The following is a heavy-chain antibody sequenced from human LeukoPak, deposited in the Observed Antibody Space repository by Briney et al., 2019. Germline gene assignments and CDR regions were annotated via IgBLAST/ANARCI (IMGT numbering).Heavy chain of an antibody. CDR2: ISSSGSTI. D-gene: IGHD1-26*01. V-gene: IGHV3-48*03. Sequence: GGSLRLSCAASGFTFSSYEMNWVRQAPGKGLEWVSYISSSGSTIYYADSVKGRFTISRDNAKSSLYLQMNSLRAEDTAVYYCARDSESYWHDAFDIWGQGTMVTVSS. CDR1: GFTFSSYE. CDR3: ARDSESYWHDAFDI. J-gene: IGHJ3*02.